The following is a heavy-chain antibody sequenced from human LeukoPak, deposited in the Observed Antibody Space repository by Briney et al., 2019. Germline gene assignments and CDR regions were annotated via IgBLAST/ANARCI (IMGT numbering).Heavy chain of an antibody. CDR2: INAGNGNT. CDR1: GYTFTSYA. CDR3: ARVGYSGYDRGGTMDY. Sequence: GASVKVSCKASGYTFTSYAMHWVRQAPGQRLEWMGWINAGNGNTKYSQKFQGRVTITRDTSASTAYMGLSSLRSEDTAVYYCARVGYSGYDRGGTMDYWGQGTLVTVSS. J-gene: IGHJ4*02. D-gene: IGHD5-12*01. V-gene: IGHV1-3*01.